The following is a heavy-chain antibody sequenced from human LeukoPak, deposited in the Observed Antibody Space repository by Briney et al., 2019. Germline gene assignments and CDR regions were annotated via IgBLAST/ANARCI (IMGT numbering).Heavy chain of an antibody. J-gene: IGHJ4*02. CDR2: INHSGSS. Sequence: PSETLSLTCAVYGGSFSDYYWSWIRHPPGKGLEWIGEINHSGSSNNNPSLKSRVTISVDTSKNQLSLRLSSVTAADTAVYYCASHGSRRDFDYWGQGTLVTVSS. D-gene: IGHD3-10*01. CDR3: ASHGSRRDFDY. CDR1: GGSFSDYY. V-gene: IGHV4-34*01.